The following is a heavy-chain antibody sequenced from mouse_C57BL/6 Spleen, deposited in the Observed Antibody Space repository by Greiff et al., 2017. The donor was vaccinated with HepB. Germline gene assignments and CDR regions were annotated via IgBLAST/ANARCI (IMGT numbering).Heavy chain of an antibody. J-gene: IGHJ4*01. Sequence: QVQLQQPGAELVMPGASVKLSCKASGYTFTSYWMHWVKQRPGQGLEWIGEIDPSDSYTNYNQKFKGKSTLTVDKSSSTAYMQLSSLTSEDSAVYYCARRSTTVVARGAMDYWGQGTSVTVSS. D-gene: IGHD1-1*01. CDR3: ARRSTTVVARGAMDY. V-gene: IGHV1-69*01. CDR1: GYTFTSYW. CDR2: IDPSDSYT.